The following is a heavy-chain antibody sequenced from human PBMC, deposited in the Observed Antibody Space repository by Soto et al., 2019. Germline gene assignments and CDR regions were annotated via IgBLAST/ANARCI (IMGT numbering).Heavy chain of an antibody. CDR3: ERDGQQLAPYALDV. D-gene: IGHD6-13*01. CDR2: IWYDGSNK. J-gene: IGHJ6*02. V-gene: IGHV3-33*01. Sequence: VQLVESGGGVVQPGTSLRLSCTTSGFTFSNHAMHWVRQAPGKGLEWVAQIWYDGSNKYYADSVKGRFTISRDNSRNMRYVQMNSLRVEDTAVYYCERDGQQLAPYALDVWGQGTSVTVSS. CDR1: GFTFSNHA.